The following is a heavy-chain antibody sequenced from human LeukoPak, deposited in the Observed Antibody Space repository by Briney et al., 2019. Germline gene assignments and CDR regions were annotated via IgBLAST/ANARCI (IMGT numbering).Heavy chain of an antibody. CDR3: ARSPTKRVTEDY. D-gene: IGHD2-2*01. Sequence: SVKVSCKASGGTFSSYAISWVRQAPGQGLEWMGGIIPIFGTANYAQKFQGRVTITADESTSTAYMELSSLRSEDTAVYYCARSPTKRVTEDYWGQGTLVTVSS. J-gene: IGHJ4*02. CDR2: IIPIFGTA. V-gene: IGHV1-69*13. CDR1: GGTFSSYA.